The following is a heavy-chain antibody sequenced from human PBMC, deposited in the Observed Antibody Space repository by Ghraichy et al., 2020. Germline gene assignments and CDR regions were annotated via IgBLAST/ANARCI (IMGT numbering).Heavy chain of an antibody. CDR1: GYTFTGYY. Sequence: ASVKVSCKASGYTFTGYYMHWVRQAPGQGLEWMGWINPNSGGTNYAQKFQGWVTMTRDTSISTAYMELSRLRSDDTAVYYCAREIAVAGTGLNWFDPWGQGTLVTVSS. CDR3: AREIAVAGTGLNWFDP. J-gene: IGHJ5*02. CDR2: INPNSGGT. D-gene: IGHD6-19*01. V-gene: IGHV1-2*04.